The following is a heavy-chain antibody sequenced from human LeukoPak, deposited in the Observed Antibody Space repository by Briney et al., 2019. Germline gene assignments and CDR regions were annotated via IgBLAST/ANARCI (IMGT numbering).Heavy chain of an antibody. CDR2: FDPEDGET. J-gene: IGHJ4*02. Sequence: ASVKVSCKVSGYTLTELSVHWVRQAPGKGLEWMGGFDPEDGETIYAQKFQGRVTMTEDTSTDTAYMELSSLRSEDTAVYYCAKGKSFIVGATSGVWGQGTLVTVSS. V-gene: IGHV1-24*01. D-gene: IGHD1-26*01. CDR1: GYTLTELS. CDR3: AKGKSFIVGATSGV.